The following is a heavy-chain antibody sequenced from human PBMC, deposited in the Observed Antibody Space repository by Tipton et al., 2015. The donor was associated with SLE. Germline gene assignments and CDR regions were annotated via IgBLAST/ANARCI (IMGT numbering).Heavy chain of an antibody. Sequence: TLSLTCTVSGGSISSGTYYWSWIRQPAGKGLEWIGRIYTSGSTHYDSSLKSRVTISLDTSKNQFSLKLSSVTAADTAVYYCARGLFGWELPYWGQGTLVTVSS. J-gene: IGHJ4*02. V-gene: IGHV4-61*02. CDR3: ARGLFGWELPY. CDR1: GGSISSGTYY. D-gene: IGHD1-26*01. CDR2: IYTSGST.